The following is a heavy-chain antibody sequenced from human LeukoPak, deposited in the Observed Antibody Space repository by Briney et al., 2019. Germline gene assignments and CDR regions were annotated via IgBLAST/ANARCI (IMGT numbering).Heavy chain of an antibody. V-gene: IGHV3-30*18. J-gene: IGHJ4*02. D-gene: IGHD2-2*01. CDR2: ISYDGRNR. Sequence: GGSLRLSCAASGFTFNNYGMHWVRQAPGKGLEWVAVISYDGRNRHYPDSVKGRFTISRDISTDTLWLQMDSLRTEDTAVYYCAKGPLRGTAAAIDYWGQGTLVTVSS. CDR1: GFTFNNYG. CDR3: AKGPLRGTAAAIDY.